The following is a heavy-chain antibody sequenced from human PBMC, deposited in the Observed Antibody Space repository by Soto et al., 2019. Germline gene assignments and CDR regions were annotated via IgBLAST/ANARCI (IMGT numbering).Heavy chain of an antibody. CDR2: INPNSGST. D-gene: IGHD6-19*01. Sequence: ASVNLYCKTSGYTFTIYYIHWVRQAPGQGLEWMGIINPNSGSTSFAPKFQGRITMTRDTSTSTVYMELSSLRSEDTAIYYCSRAPFASGSGWYDYWGQGALVTVSS. CDR3: SRAPFASGSGWYDY. CDR1: GYTFTIYY. J-gene: IGHJ4*02. V-gene: IGHV1-46*03.